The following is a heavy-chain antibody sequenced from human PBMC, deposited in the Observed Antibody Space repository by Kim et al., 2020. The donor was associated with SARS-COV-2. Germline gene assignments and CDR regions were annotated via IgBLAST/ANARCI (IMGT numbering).Heavy chain of an antibody. J-gene: IGHJ5*02. CDR3: ARSPYYDFWSGSHWFEP. D-gene: IGHD3-3*01. CDR2: IYYSGST. V-gene: IGHV4-59*08. CDR1: GGSISSYY. Sequence: SETLSLTCTVSGGSISSYYWSWIRQPPGKGLEWIGYIYYSGSTNYNPSLKSRVTISVDTSKNQFSLKLSSVTAADTAVYYCARSPYYDFWSGSHWFEPWGQGTLVTVSS.